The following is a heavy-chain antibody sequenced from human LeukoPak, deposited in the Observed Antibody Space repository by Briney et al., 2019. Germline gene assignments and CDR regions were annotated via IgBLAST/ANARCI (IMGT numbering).Heavy chain of an antibody. V-gene: IGHV1-2*06. D-gene: IGHD2/OR15-2a*01. CDR3: ARGGDYFNYYYYYYMDV. CDR1: GYTFIGYY. CDR2: INPNSGGT. Sequence: GASVKVSCKASGYTFIGYYMHWVRQAPGQGLEWMGRINPNSGGTNYAQKFQGRVTMTGDTSISTAYMELSRLRSDDTAVYYCARGGDYFNYYYYYYMDVWGKGTTVTVSS. J-gene: IGHJ6*03.